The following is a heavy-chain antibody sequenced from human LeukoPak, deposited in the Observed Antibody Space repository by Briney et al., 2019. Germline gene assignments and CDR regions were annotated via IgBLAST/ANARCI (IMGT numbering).Heavy chain of an antibody. CDR3: ATTTIRLGF. D-gene: IGHD1-26*01. CDR2: IYYTGTT. CDR1: GDSISSSSYF. Sequence: PSETLSLTCTVSGDSISSSSYFWGWIRHPQGKGLEWTGNIYYTGTTYYNASLKSRVTISVDRSKNQFSLKLSSVTAADTAIYYCATTTIRLGFWGQGTLVTVSS. V-gene: IGHV4-39*07. J-gene: IGHJ4*02.